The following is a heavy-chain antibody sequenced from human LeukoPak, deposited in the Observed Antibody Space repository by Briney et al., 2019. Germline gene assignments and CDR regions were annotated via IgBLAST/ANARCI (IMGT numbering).Heavy chain of an antibody. V-gene: IGHV4-59*12. CDR3: ARDPRAAAGFSPPFDY. CDR2: IYYSGST. CDR1: GGSISSYY. D-gene: IGHD6-13*01. J-gene: IGHJ4*02. Sequence: SETLSLTCTVSGGSISSYYWSWIRQPPGKGLEWIGYIYYSGSTNYNPSLKSRVTISVDTSKNQFSLQLNSVTPEDTAIYYCARDPRAAAGFSPPFDYWGQGTLVTVSS.